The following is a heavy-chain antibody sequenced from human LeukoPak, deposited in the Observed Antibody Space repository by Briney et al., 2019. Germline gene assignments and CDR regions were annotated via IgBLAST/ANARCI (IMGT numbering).Heavy chain of an antibody. CDR3: ARSGDGDFDS. D-gene: IGHD1-26*01. CDR2: ITGDGSNT. V-gene: IGHV3-74*01. Sequence: GGSLRLSCAASGFTFSAYWMHWVRQGPGKGLLWVSHITGDGSNTNYADSVKGRFTISRDNAKNTLYLQLNSLRPEDSAVHYCARSGDGDFDSWGQGTLVTVSS. CDR1: GFTFSAYW. J-gene: IGHJ4*02.